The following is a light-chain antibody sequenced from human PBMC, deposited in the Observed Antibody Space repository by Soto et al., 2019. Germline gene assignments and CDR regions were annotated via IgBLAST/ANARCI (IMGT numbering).Light chain of an antibody. V-gene: IGKV1-5*03. Sequence: DAQMTQSPSTLSASVGDTVTITCRASQSVDVWLAWYHQKPGRAPRLIIYKASILETGVPSRFTGGGSGTYFSLNISGLQPDDIGTYYCQQYNSYPKTFGQGTKLE. CDR2: KAS. CDR3: QQYNSYPKT. J-gene: IGKJ2*01. CDR1: QSVDVW.